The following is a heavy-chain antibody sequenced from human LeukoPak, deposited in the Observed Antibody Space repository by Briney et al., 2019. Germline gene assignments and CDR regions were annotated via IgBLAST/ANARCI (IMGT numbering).Heavy chain of an antibody. J-gene: IGHJ4*02. CDR2: ISSSSSYI. Sequence: GGSLRLSCAASGFTFSSYSMNWVRQAPGKGLEWVSSISSSSSYIYYADSVKGRFTISRDNAKNSLYLQMNSLRAEDTAVYYCARDGLWFGELYHWLDCWGQGTLVTVSS. D-gene: IGHD3-10*01. CDR1: GFTFSSYS. CDR3: ARDGLWFGELYHWLDC. V-gene: IGHV3-21*01.